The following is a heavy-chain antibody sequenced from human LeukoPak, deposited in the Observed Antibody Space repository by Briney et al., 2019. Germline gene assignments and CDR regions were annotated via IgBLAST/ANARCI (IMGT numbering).Heavy chain of an antibody. CDR3: TSSYGHNYYFDY. CDR2: IRSKAYGGTT. Sequence: GGSLRLSCTASGFTFCDYAMSWFRQAPGKGLEWVGFIRSKAYGGTTEYAASVKGRFTISRDDSKSIAYLQMNSLKTEDTAVYYCTSSYGHNYYFDYWGQGTLVTVSS. CDR1: GFTFCDYA. V-gene: IGHV3-49*03. J-gene: IGHJ4*02. D-gene: IGHD5-18*01.